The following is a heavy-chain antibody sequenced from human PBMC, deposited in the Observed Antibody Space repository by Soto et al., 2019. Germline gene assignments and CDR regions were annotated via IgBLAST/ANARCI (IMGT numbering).Heavy chain of an antibody. CDR2: ISSNGGST. CDR1: GFTSSSYA. V-gene: IGHV3-64D*06. Sequence: PGGSLRLSCSASGFTSSSYAMHWVRQAPGKGLEYVSAISSNGGSTYYADSVKGRFTISRDNSKNTLYLQMSSLRAEDTAVYYCVKGDLFGVVIPILYGMDVWGQGTTVTVSS. CDR3: VKGDLFGVVIPILYGMDV. D-gene: IGHD3-3*01. J-gene: IGHJ6*02.